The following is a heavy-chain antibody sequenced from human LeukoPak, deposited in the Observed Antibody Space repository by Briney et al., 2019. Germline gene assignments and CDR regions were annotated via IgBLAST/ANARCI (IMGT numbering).Heavy chain of an antibody. CDR1: GFTLSTYW. CDR2: IKQDGSEK. D-gene: IGHD2-2*01. Sequence: GGSLRLSCAASGFTLSTYWMSWVRQAPGKGLEWVANIKQDGSEKYYVDSVKGRFTISRDNAKNSLYLQMNSLRVEDTAVYYCAKGARRGVVVHYNWGQGTLVTVSS. J-gene: IGHJ4*02. V-gene: IGHV3-7*02. CDR3: AKGARRGVVVHYN.